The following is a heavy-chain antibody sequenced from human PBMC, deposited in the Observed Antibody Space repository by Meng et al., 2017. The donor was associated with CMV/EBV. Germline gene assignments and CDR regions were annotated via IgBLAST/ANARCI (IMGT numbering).Heavy chain of an antibody. J-gene: IGHJ4*02. CDR1: GGAFSGFC. V-gene: IGHV4-34*01. CDR3: ARGSIAARLGLGD. CDR2: INHSGST. D-gene: IGHD6-6*01. Sequence: QGQPEQWGGGLVKPSETLSPIVALYGGAFSGFCWSWIRQPPGKGLEGIGEINHSGSTNYSPSLKSRVTISVDTSKNQFSLKLSSVTAADTAVYYCARGSIAARLGLGDWGQGTLVTVSS.